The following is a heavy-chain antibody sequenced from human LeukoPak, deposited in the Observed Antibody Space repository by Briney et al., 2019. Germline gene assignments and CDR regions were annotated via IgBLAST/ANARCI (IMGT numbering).Heavy chain of an antibody. J-gene: IGHJ6*03. D-gene: IGHD2-2*01. CDR3: ARNEWYQLLFRYMDV. Sequence: PGGSLRLSCAASGFTFSSYAMSWVRQAPGKGLEWVSYISSSSSTIYYADSVKGRFTISRDNAKNSLYLQMNSLRAEDTAVYYCARNEWYQLLFRYMDVWGKGTTVTVSS. CDR2: ISSSSSTI. V-gene: IGHV3-48*01. CDR1: GFTFSSYA.